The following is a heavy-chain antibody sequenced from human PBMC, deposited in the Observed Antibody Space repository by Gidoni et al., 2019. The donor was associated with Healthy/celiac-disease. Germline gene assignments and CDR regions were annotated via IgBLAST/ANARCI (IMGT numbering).Heavy chain of an antibody. V-gene: IGHV4-34*01. CDR3: ATGRRGARFDY. Sequence: QVQLQQWGAGSLTPSETLSLTCAVYGGSFSGYYWSWIRQPPGTGLEWIGVIKDCGSTNYNPSLKTRVTISVDTSKNQFSLKLSSVTAADTAVYYCATGRRGARFDYWGQGTLFTVPS. CDR1: GGSFSGYY. CDR2: IKDCGST. J-gene: IGHJ4*02. D-gene: IGHD1-26*01.